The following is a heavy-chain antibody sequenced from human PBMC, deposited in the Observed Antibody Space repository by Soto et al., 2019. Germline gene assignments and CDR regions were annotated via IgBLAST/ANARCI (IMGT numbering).Heavy chain of an antibody. Sequence: SETLSLTCTVSGGSISSGGYYWSWIRQHPGKGLEWIGYIYYSGSTYYNPSLKSRVAISVDTSKNQFSLKLSSVTAADTAVYYCARALVPAATYFDYWGQGTLVTVSS. D-gene: IGHD2-2*01. CDR1: GGSISSGGYY. CDR2: IYYSGST. CDR3: ARALVPAATYFDY. V-gene: IGHV4-31*03. J-gene: IGHJ4*02.